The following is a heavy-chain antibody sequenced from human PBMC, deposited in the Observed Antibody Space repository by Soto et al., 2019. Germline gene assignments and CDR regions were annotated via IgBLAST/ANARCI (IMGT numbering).Heavy chain of an antibody. Sequence: PSETLSLTCAVYGGSFSGYYWSWIRQPPGKGLEWIGEIIHPGNTNYNPSLKSRLTISVDTSKNQFSLRLRSVTAADTAVYYCARNPPKNPSSFYGWDVGGKGTTVTFPS. CDR2: IIHPGNT. J-gene: IGHJ6*04. V-gene: IGHV4-34*12. CDR1: GGSFSGYY. CDR3: ARNPPKNPSSFYGWDV.